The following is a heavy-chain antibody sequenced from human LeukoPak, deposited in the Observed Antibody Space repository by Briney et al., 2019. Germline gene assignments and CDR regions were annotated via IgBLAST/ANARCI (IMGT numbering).Heavy chain of an antibody. V-gene: IGHV4-61*02. J-gene: IGHJ4*02. Sequence: PSETLSLTCTVCGGFISSGSYYWSWSRQPGGKGLEWIGRIYTSGSTNYNPSLKSRVTISVDTSKNQFSLKLSSVTAADTAVYYCARAGYDILTGYYYYDYWGQGTLVTVSS. CDR2: IYTSGST. CDR1: GGFISSGSYY. CDR3: ARAGYDILTGYYYYDY. D-gene: IGHD3-9*01.